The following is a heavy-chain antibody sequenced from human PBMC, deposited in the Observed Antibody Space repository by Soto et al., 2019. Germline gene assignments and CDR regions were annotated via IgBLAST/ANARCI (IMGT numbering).Heavy chain of an antibody. D-gene: IGHD6-13*01. Sequence: SETLSLTCAVYGGSFSGYYWSWIRQPPGKGLEWIGEINHSGSTNYNPSLKSRVTISVDTSKNQFSLKLSSVTAADTAVYYCARSSRIEAAGTGDYFDYWGQGTVVTVSS. CDR1: GGSFSGYY. CDR2: INHSGST. CDR3: ARSSRIEAAGTGDYFDY. J-gene: IGHJ4*02. V-gene: IGHV4-34*01.